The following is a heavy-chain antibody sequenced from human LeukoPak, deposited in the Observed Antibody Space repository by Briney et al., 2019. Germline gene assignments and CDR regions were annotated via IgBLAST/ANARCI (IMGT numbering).Heavy chain of an antibody. CDR1: TFTITSYA. CDR3: ANPLAVAPYYFDY. CDR2: IRVSGDST. D-gene: IGHD6-19*01. V-gene: IGHV3-23*01. J-gene: IGHJ4*02. Sequence: PGGSLRLSCAASTFTITSYAMTWVRQAPGKGLEWVSAIRVSGDSTYYADSVKGRFTISRDNSKNTLYLQMNSLRAEDTAVYYCANPLAVAPYYFDYWGQGTLVTVSS.